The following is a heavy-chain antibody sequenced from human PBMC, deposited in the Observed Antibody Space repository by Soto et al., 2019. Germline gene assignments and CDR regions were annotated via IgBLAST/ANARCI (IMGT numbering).Heavy chain of an antibody. CDR1: GFTFSDHY. Sequence: GGSLRLSCAASGFTFSDHYMHWVCQAPGKGLEWVSVLYLGGSTYYADSARGRFTISRDDSKNTLYLQMHSLRADDTAMHLRARARGGCGITYNSSLDYWGQGAQLTVSS. J-gene: IGHJ4*02. CDR2: LYLGGST. V-gene: IGHV3-53*01. CDR3: ARARGGCGITYNSSLDY. D-gene: IGHD3-16*01.